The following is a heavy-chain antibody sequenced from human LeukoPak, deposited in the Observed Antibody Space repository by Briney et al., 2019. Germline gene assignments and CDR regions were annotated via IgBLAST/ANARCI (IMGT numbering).Heavy chain of an antibody. D-gene: IGHD5-18*01. J-gene: IGHJ4*02. CDR1: GGSISSYY. CDR3: ARRPASGYSYASTFSYFDY. V-gene: IGHV4-59*08. Sequence: PSETLTLTCTVSGGSISSYYWSWIRQPPGKGLVWVGYIYYSGSTNYNPSLKSRVPISLDTSKNQFSLTLSSVTAAETAVYYCARRPASGYSYASTFSYFDYWGQGTLVTVSS. CDR2: IYYSGST.